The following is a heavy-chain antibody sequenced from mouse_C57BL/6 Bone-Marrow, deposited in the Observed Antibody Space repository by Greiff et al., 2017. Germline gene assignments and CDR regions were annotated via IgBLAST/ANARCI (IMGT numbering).Heavy chain of an antibody. CDR2: IYPRSGNT. CDR1: GYTFTSYG. J-gene: IGHJ2*02. D-gene: IGHD2-1*01. Sequence: VKLVESGAELARPGASVKLSCKASGYTFTSYGISWVKQRTGQGLEWIGEIYPRSGNTYYNEKFKGKATLTADKSSSTAYMELRSLTSEDSAVYFCARGDCNVYFDYWGQGTSLTVSS. V-gene: IGHV1-81*01. CDR3: ARGDCNVYFDY.